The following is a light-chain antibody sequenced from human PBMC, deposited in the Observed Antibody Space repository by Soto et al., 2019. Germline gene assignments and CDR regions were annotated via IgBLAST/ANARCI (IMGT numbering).Light chain of an antibody. V-gene: IGKV1-39*01. CDR2: GAS. CDR3: QQSYSIPIT. Sequence: DVPMTQSPSSLSASVGDRVTITCRATHSISNYLNWYQQKPGKAPKLLIFGASSLQSGVPSRFSGSGSGTDFALTISSLQPEDFATYYCQQSYSIPITFGQGTRLEIK. J-gene: IGKJ5*01. CDR1: HSISNY.